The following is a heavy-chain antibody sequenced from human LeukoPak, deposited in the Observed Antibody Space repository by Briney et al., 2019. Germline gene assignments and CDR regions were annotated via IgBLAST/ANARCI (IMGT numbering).Heavy chain of an antibody. CDR1: GFTFNIYS. V-gene: IGHV3-9*01. D-gene: IGHD4-17*01. CDR3: AKATRLGYGDYEGYYFDY. CDR2: ISWNSGSI. Sequence: GGSLRLSCAASGFTFNIYSMNWVRQAPGKGLEWVSGISWNSGSIGYADSVKGRFTISRDNAKNSLYLQMNSLRAEDTALYYCAKATRLGYGDYEGYYFDYWGQGTLVTVSS. J-gene: IGHJ4*02.